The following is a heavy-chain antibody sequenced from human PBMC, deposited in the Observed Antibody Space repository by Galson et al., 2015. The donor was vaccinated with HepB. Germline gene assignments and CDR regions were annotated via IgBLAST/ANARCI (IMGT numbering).Heavy chain of an antibody. V-gene: IGHV5-10-1*01. Sequence: QSGAEVKKPGESLRISCKGSGYNFTSYWITWVRQMPGTGLEWMGRIDPSDSQTTYSPSFQGHVTFSADKSINTAYLQWSSLKASDTAMYYCARRHSGYDLYYFDYWGQGTLVTVSS. CDR3: ARRHSGYDLYYFDY. CDR1: GYNFTSYW. D-gene: IGHD5-12*01. J-gene: IGHJ4*02. CDR2: IDPSDSQT.